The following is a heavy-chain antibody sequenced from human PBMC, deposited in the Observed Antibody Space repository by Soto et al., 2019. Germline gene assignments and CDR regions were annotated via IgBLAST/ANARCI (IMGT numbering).Heavy chain of an antibody. Sequence: GASVKVSCKASGYTFTSYDINWVRQATGQGLEWMGWMNPNSGNTGYAQKFQGRVTMTRNASISTAYMELSSLRSEDTAVYYCARPGIGFYDILTGGGAFDIWGQGTMVTVSS. CDR2: MNPNSGNT. D-gene: IGHD3-9*01. CDR3: ARPGIGFYDILTGGGAFDI. CDR1: GYTFTSYD. V-gene: IGHV1-8*01. J-gene: IGHJ3*02.